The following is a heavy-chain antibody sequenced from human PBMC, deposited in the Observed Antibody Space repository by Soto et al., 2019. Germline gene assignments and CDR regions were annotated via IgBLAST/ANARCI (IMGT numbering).Heavy chain of an antibody. D-gene: IGHD2-21*01. CDR2: VHSSGSP. J-gene: IGHJ4*02. CDR1: GDSINSYY. V-gene: IGHV4-59*08. Sequence: SETLSLSCTVSGDSINSYYWSWIRQPPGKGLEWIAYVHSSGSPKFNPSLESRVTLTVDTSRNQIFLKLSSVTAADTAVYYCARHSGARGGEFDYLGQGTPVTVSS. CDR3: ARHSGARGGEFDY.